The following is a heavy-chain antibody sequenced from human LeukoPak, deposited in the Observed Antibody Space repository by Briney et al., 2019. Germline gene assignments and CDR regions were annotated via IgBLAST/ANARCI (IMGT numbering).Heavy chain of an antibody. Sequence: GASVKVSCKASGYTFTGYYMHWVRRAPGQGLEWMGWINPNSGGTNYAQKFQGRVTMTRDTSISTAYMELSRLRSDDTAVYYCARGLSAYNWNVGYWGQGTLVTVSS. CDR1: GYTFTGYY. J-gene: IGHJ4*02. D-gene: IGHD1-1*01. CDR3: ARGLSAYNWNVGY. CDR2: INPNSGGT. V-gene: IGHV1-2*02.